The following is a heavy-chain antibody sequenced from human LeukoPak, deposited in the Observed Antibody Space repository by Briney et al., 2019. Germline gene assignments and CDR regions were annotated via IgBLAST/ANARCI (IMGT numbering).Heavy chain of an antibody. D-gene: IGHD6-19*01. CDR3: ARGGSGWSFDF. Sequence: SVKVSCKASGGTFSSFAISWVRQAPGQGLEWMGGTIPIFGTANYAQKFQARVTITADESTNTAYMELSSLRSEDTAVYYCARGGSGWSFDFWGQGTLVTVSS. CDR2: TIPIFGTA. V-gene: IGHV1-69*13. J-gene: IGHJ4*02. CDR1: GGTFSSFA.